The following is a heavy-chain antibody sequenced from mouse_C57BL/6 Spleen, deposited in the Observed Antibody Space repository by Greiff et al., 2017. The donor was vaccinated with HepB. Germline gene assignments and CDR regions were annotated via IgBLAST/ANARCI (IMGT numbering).Heavy chain of an antibody. V-gene: IGHV1-22*01. CDR1: GYTFTDYN. CDR2: INPNNGGT. J-gene: IGHJ4*01. Sequence: VQLQQSGPELVKPGASVKMSCKASGYTFTDYNMHWVKQSHGKSLEWIGYINPNNGGTSYNQKFKGKATLTVNKSSSTAYMELRGLTSEDSAVYYCSITTVVDAMDYWGQGTSVTVSS. D-gene: IGHD1-1*01. CDR3: SITTVVDAMDY.